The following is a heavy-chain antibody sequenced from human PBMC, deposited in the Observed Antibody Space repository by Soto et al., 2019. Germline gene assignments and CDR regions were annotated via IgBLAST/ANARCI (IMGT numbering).Heavy chain of an antibody. D-gene: IGHD3-22*01. CDR3: ASLHNSSPRYYYYYMDV. Sequence: PSETLSLTCTVSGGSISSYYWSWIRQPPGKGLEWIGYIYYSGSTNYNPSLKSRVTISVDTSKNQFSLKLSSVTAADTAVYYCASLHNSSPRYYYYYMDVWGKGTMVTVSS. CDR2: IYYSGST. J-gene: IGHJ6*03. CDR1: GGSISSYY. V-gene: IGHV4-59*01.